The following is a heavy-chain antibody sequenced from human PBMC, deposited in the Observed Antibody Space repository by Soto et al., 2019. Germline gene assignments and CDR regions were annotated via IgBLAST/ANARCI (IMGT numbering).Heavy chain of an antibody. D-gene: IGHD3-22*01. J-gene: IGHJ4*02. CDR2: ISYGSGTT. Sequence: GGSLRLSCAASEFTFSNYAMSWVRQAPGKRLEWVSAISYGSGTTYYADSVKDRFTISRDNSKKTLYLQMNSLRAEDTAVYYCAKNPGYYYDSTGYHFDYWGQGTLVTVSS. CDR3: AKNPGYYYDSTGYHFDY. CDR1: EFTFSNYA. V-gene: IGHV3-23*01.